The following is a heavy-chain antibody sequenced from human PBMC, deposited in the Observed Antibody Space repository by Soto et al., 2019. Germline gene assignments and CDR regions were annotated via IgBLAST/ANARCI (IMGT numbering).Heavy chain of an antibody. CDR2: INHSGST. J-gene: IGHJ4*02. CDR1: DGSMNSDSSY. D-gene: IGHD3-22*01. V-gene: IGHV4-39*01. CDR3: ARLGGYVSVGYYYLWDS. Sequence: ASETLSLTCRVSDGSMNSDSSYWGWIRQPPGKGLEWIGVINHSGSTYHNLSLKGRVTMSVDASRNQFSLKLTSMTAADTAVYYCARLGGYVSVGYYYLWDSWGQGTLVTVSS.